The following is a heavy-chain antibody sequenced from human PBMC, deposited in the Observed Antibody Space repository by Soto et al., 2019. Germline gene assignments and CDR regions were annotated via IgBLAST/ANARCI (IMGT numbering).Heavy chain of an antibody. V-gene: IGHV1-8*01. CDR3: ARGVIDCSNPYYMDV. D-gene: IGHD4-4*01. Sequence: QVQLVQSGAEVKKPGASVKVSCKASGYTFTSYDINWVRQATGQGLEWMGWMNPNSGNAGYAQKFQGRVTMTRNTSISTAHMERSSQRSEDTAVYYCARGVIDCSNPYYMDVWGQGTTVTVSS. CDR2: MNPNSGNA. J-gene: IGHJ6*03. CDR1: GYTFTSYD.